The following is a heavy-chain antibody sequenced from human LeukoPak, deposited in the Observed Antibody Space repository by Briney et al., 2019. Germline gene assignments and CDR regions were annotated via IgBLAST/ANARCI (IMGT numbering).Heavy chain of an antibody. CDR3: VKDLSGTYSFDY. D-gene: IGHD3-10*01. Sequence: GGSLRLSCAASGFTFSSYAMHWVRQAPGKGLEWVAVILYDGSNKSYADSVKGRFTISRDNSKKTLYLQVNSLRVEDTAVYYCVKDLSGTYSFDYWGQGTLVTVSS. J-gene: IGHJ4*02. CDR1: GFTFSSYA. V-gene: IGHV3-30*14. CDR2: ILYDGSNK.